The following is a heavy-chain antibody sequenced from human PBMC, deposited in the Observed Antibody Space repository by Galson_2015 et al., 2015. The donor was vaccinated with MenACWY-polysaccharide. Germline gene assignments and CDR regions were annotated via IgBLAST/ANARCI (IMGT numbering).Heavy chain of an antibody. Sequence: SLRLSCAASGFTLRTYGMHWVRQAPGKGLEWVAVAWFDGGKKYYADSVKGRFTISRDNSKNTLYLQMESLRAEDTAIYYCAREGSRIVFHAFDVWGQGTMVTVSS. CDR2: AWFDGGKK. CDR3: AREGSRIVFHAFDV. CDR1: GFTLRTYG. V-gene: IGHV3-33*01. D-gene: IGHD2-21*01. J-gene: IGHJ3*01.